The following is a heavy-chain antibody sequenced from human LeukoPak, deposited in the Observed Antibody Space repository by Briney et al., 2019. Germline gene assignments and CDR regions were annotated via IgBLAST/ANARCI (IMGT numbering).Heavy chain of an antibody. J-gene: IGHJ5*02. D-gene: IGHD3-10*01. CDR2: IDPSDSCT. CDR3: ARQYYGIFGFDP. Sequence: GESLKISCKGSGYSFTSYWISWVRQMPGKGPEWMGRIDPSDSCTNYSPSFQGHVTISADKSISTAYLQWSSLKASDTAMYYCARQYYGIFGFDPWGQGTLVTVSS. V-gene: IGHV5-10-1*01. CDR1: GYSFTSYW.